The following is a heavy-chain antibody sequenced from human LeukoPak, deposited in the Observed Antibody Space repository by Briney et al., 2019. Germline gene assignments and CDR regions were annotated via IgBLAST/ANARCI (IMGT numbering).Heavy chain of an antibody. CDR3: AREQWGSTFPDY. J-gene: IGHJ4*02. CDR2: THHNGPT. Sequence: ASETLSLTCSVSGYSISSGYNRGWIRQPPGKGPEWIGSTHHNGPTFYHPSLKSRVTISVDTSLDQVSLHLNSVTAADTAVYYCAREQWGSTFPDYWGQGVLVIVSS. D-gene: IGHD1-26*01. CDR1: GYSISSGYN. V-gene: IGHV4-38-2*02.